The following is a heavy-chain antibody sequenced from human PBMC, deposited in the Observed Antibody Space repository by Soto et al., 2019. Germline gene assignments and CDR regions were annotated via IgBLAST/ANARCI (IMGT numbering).Heavy chain of an antibody. CDR3: ARISADVPE. CDR2: IDPQSGGT. D-gene: IGHD6-6*01. CDR1: GPTFIAYY. Sequence: QLVQAGAEVKKPGASVKVSCKTSGPTFIAYYIHLVRQAPGQGLAWMGWIDPQSGGTTHAQKFLGRVPNTRATSISTAYMELNTLTSDDTALYYCARISADVPEWGQGTLITVSS. J-gene: IGHJ4*02. V-gene: IGHV1-2*02.